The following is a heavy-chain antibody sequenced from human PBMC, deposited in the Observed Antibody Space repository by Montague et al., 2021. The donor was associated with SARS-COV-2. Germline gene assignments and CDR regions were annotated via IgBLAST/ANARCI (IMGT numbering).Heavy chain of an antibody. J-gene: IGHJ4*03. CDR3: ARDYYYYGSGGYPHCFDY. Sequence: TLSLTCTVSGGSISSGDYYWSWIRHHPGKGLEWIGYIYYSGTTXYXXXXKXRVTISVDTSKNQFSLKLSSVTAADTALYYCARDYYYYGSGGYPHCFDYWGQGTMVTVSS. V-gene: IGHV4-31*03. CDR2: IYYSGTT. D-gene: IGHD3-10*01. CDR1: GGSISSGDYY.